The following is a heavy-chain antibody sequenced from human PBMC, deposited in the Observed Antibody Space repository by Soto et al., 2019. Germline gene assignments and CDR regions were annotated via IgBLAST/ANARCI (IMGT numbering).Heavy chain of an antibody. V-gene: IGHV3-33*01. CDR2: IWYDGSNK. Sequence: RRLSCAASGFTFSSYGMHWVRQAPGKGLEWVAVIWYDGSNKYYAYSVKGRFTISRDNSKNTLYLQMNSLRAEDTAVYYCARDSWLVTEYYSEYWGKKTLLTRSS. D-gene: IGHD6-19*01. CDR1: GFTFSSYG. CDR3: ARDSWLVTEYYSEY. J-gene: IGHJ4*02.